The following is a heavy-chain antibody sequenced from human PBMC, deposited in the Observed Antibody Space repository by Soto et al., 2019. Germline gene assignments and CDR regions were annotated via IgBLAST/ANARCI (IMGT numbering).Heavy chain of an antibody. V-gene: IGHV3-64*01. CDR3: ARQNPIAAAFDY. CDR2: ISSNGVST. CDR1: GFTSGDYA. J-gene: IGHJ4*02. D-gene: IGHD6-13*01. Sequence: EVQLVESGGGLVQPGGSLRLSCEASGFTSGDYAMHGFRQAPGKGLEYVSAISSNGVSTDYANSLKGRFTISRDISKNTQYLQIVNLRAEDIAVYYCARQNPIAAAFDYWGQGTLVTVSS.